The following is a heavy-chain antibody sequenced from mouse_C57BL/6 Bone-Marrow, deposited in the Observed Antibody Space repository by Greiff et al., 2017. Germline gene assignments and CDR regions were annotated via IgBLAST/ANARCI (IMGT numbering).Heavy chain of an antibody. V-gene: IGHV14-4*01. CDR1: GFNIKDDY. J-gene: IGHJ2*01. CDR3: TTSYSNYSY. Sequence: VHVKQSGAELVRPGASVKLSCTASGFNIKDDYMHWVKQRPEQGLEWIGWIDPENGDTEYASKFQGKATITADTSSNTAYLQLSSLTSEDTAVYYCTTSYSNYSYWGQGTTLTVSS. CDR2: IDPENGDT. D-gene: IGHD2-5*01.